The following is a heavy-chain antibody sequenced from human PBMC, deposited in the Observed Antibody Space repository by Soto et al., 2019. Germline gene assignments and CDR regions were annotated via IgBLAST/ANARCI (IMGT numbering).Heavy chain of an antibody. V-gene: IGHV3-30-3*01. CDR1: GFTFSSYA. Sequence: GGSLRLSCAASGFTFSSYAMHWVRQAPGKGLEWVAVISYDGSNKYYADSVKGRFTISRDNSKNTLYLQMNSLRAEDTAVYYCARDSGDSDPDDFDIWGQGTMVTVSS. J-gene: IGHJ3*02. CDR3: ARDSGDSDPDDFDI. CDR2: ISYDGSNK. D-gene: IGHD2-21*01.